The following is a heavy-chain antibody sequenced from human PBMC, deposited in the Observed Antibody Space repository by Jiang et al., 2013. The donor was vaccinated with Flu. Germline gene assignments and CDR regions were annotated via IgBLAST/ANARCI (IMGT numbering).Heavy chain of an antibody. D-gene: IGHD2-2*01. CDR2: IRNKLYHGTT. CDR3: TRDLVRDVILIPATSFDH. CDR1: GFRFGDYA. J-gene: IGHJ4*02. Sequence: QLLEVWGGRWCSQGGPSRLSCTTSGFRFGDYAVSWLRQAPGKGLEWVGFIRNKLYHGTTDYAASVKGRFTISRDDSKSIAYLQMSSLKTEDTAVYYCTRDLVRDVILIPATSFDHWGQGALVTVSS. V-gene: IGHV3-49*03.